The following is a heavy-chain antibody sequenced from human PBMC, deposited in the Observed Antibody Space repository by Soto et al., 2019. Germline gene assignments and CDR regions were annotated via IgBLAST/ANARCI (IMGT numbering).Heavy chain of an antibody. V-gene: IGHV4-34*01. CDR2: INHSGST. D-gene: IGHD6-19*01. J-gene: IGHJ4*02. CDR3: ARAGYSSGRYYVDY. Sequence: PSETLSLACGVYGGSFRGYYWSWIRQPPGKGVEGIGEINHSGSTNYNPSLKSRVTISVDTSKTKFSLKLSSVTAADTAVYYCARAGYSSGRYYVDYWGQLTLVTVSS. CDR1: GGSFRGYY.